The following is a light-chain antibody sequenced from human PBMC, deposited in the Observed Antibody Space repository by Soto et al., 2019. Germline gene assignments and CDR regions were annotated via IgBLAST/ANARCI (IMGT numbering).Light chain of an antibody. V-gene: IGKV3-20*01. CDR3: QQYGSSGT. CDR1: QSVSLS. Sequence: EIVLTQSPATLTVSLASSATLSCRARQSVSLSLAWFQMRPGQPPRLLIYGASSRATGIPDRFSGSGSGTDFTLTISRLEHEDFAVYYCQQYGSSGTFGQGTKVDIK. J-gene: IGKJ1*01. CDR2: GAS.